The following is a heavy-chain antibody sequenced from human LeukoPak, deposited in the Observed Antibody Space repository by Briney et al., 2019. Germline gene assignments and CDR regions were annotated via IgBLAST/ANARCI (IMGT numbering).Heavy chain of an antibody. CDR2: IKQDGSEE. J-gene: IGHJ4*02. CDR1: GSTFSRYW. V-gene: IGHV3-7*01. CDR3: ARGLGFFDY. D-gene: IGHD5-12*01. Sequence: GGSLRLSCAASGSTFSRYWMKWVRQAPGTGLEWVAKIKQDGSEEYYVDSLKGRFTFSRDNVKNSLFLQMNSLRAEDTAVYYCARGLGFFDYWGQGALVTVSS.